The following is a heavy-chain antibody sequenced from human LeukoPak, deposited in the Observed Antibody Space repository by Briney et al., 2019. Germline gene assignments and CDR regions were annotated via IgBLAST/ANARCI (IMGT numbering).Heavy chain of an antibody. Sequence: GGSLRLSCAASGFTLINFAMTWVRRAPGKGLEWVSTISGGAGPTYCADSVKGRFTISSDNSRNTLYLQMNSLRAEDTALYFCANSHKNAPGVFWGQGTLVTVSS. CDR1: GFTLINFA. V-gene: IGHV3-23*01. J-gene: IGHJ4*02. D-gene: IGHD3-16*01. CDR2: ISGGAGPT. CDR3: ANSHKNAPGVF.